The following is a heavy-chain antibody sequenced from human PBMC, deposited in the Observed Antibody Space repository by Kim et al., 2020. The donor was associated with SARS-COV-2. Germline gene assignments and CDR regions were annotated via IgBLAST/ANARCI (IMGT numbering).Heavy chain of an antibody. CDR2: ISGSGYST. CDR1: GFTFSSYA. V-gene: IGHV3-23*01. D-gene: IGHD2-15*01. Sequence: GGSLRLSCAASGFTFSSYAMSWVRQAPGKGLEWVSAISGSGYSTYYADSVKGRFTISRDSSKNTLYLQKNSLRAEDTAVYYCAKDSGKYCSGGSCYPDYWGQGTLVTVSS. J-gene: IGHJ4*02. CDR3: AKDSGKYCSGGSCYPDY.